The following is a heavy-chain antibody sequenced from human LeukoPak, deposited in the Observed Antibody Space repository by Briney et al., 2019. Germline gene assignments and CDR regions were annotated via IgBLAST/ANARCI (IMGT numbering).Heavy chain of an antibody. CDR1: GYTFTSYY. CDR2: INPSGGST. V-gene: IGHV1-46*01. Sequence: ASVKVSCKASGYTFTSYYMHWVRQAPGQGLEWMGIINPSGGSTSYAQKFQGRVTMTRDTSTSTVYMELSSLRSEDTAVYYCARHYGSGSPHLYYFDYWGQGTLVTVSS. CDR3: ARHYGSGSPHLYYFDY. J-gene: IGHJ4*02. D-gene: IGHD3-10*01.